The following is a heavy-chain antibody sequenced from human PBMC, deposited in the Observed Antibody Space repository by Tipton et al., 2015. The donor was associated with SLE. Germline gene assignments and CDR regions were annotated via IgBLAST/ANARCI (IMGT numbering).Heavy chain of an antibody. CDR2: IYYSGTT. V-gene: IGHV4-59*11. CDR3: ASRRREWDHGKAFDI. D-gene: IGHD1-26*01. CDR1: GDSIRSHY. J-gene: IGHJ3*02. Sequence: TLSLTCTVSGDSIRSHYWSWIRQPPGKGLEWIGYIYYSGTTNYNPSLKRRVTISVDTSKNQFSLKLSSVTAADTAVYYCASRRREWDHGKAFDIWGQGTMVTVSS.